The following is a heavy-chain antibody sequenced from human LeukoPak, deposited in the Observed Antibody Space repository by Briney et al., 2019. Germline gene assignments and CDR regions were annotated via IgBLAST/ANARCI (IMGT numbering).Heavy chain of an antibody. D-gene: IGHD3-10*01. CDR2: IYYSGST. Sequence: SETLSLTCTVSGGSISSSSYYWGWIRQPPGKGLEGIVSIYYSGSTYHNPSLKSRVTISVDTSKNQFSLKLSSVTAADTAVYYCARQILWFGEFEDYYYMDVWGKGTTVTVSS. J-gene: IGHJ6*03. V-gene: IGHV4-39*01. CDR3: ARQILWFGEFEDYYYMDV. CDR1: GGSISSSSYY.